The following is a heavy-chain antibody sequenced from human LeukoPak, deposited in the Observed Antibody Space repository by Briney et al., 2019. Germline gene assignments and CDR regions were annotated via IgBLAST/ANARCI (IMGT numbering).Heavy chain of an antibody. CDR3: ARNGRTYSSVISY. V-gene: IGHV4-59*01. D-gene: IGHD6-25*01. J-gene: IGHJ4*02. CDR2: IYYSGST. Sequence: GSLRLSCAASGFTFSSYAMHWVRQPPGKGLEWIGYIYYSGSTNYNPSLKSRVTISVDTSKNQFSLKLSSVTAADTAVYYCARNGRTYSSVISYWGQGTLVTVSS. CDR1: GFTFSSYA.